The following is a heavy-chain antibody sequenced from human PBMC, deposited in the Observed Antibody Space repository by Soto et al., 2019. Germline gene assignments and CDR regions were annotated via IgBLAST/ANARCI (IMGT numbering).Heavy chain of an antibody. CDR2: INPMSRTE. Sequence: VQLVQSGSEVKKPGSSVKVSCKASGDTSTTYVVSWVRQAPGNGLEWMGGINPMSRTEKYAEKYSGRVTITADEATNTVYLDLTTLRFEDTAVYFCVRGTYCGASCYFAREYWGQGTLVAVSS. J-gene: IGHJ4*02. CDR3: VRGTYCGASCYFAREY. CDR1: GDTSTTYV. V-gene: IGHV1-69*01. D-gene: IGHD2-21*01.